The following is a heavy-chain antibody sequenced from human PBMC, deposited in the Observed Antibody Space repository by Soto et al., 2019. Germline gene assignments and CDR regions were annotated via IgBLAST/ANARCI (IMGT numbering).Heavy chain of an antibody. J-gene: IGHJ6*02. Sequence: GASVKVSCKASGYTFTSYAMHWVRQAPGQRLEWMGWINAGNGNTKYSQKFQGRVTITRDTSASTAYMELSSLRSEDTAVYYCATATPNPGYSSSKRLYYYYGMAVWGQGTTVTVSS. D-gene: IGHD6-13*01. V-gene: IGHV1-3*01. CDR1: GYTFTSYA. CDR3: ATATPNPGYSSSKRLYYYYGMAV. CDR2: INAGNGNT.